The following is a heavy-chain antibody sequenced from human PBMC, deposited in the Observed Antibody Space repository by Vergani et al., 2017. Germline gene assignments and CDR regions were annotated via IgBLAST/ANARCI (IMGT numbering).Heavy chain of an antibody. V-gene: IGHV3-23*01. CDR3: ARETSQHFDH. J-gene: IGHJ4*02. CDR1: EFTFSNYA. CDR2: ISGSGVSA. Sequence: EVQLLESGGGLVQPGGSLRLTCAASEFTFSNYAMNWVRQAPGKGLEWVSGISGSGVSAYYTDSVKGRFTISRDNSKNMLFLQMNNLRTEDTAIYYCARETSQHFDHWGQGVRVSVSS.